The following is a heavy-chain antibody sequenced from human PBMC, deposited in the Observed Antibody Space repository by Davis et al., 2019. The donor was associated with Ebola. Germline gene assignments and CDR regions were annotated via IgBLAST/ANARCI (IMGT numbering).Heavy chain of an antibody. CDR2: IYYGGST. D-gene: IGHD3-22*01. Sequence: PSETLSLTCTVSGDSISSSSYYWAWIRQPPGKGLEWIGSIYYGGSTYYNPSLKSRVTISADTSKNQFSLKLSSVTAADTAVYYCARVTMIGSRIDYWGQGTLVTVSS. J-gene: IGHJ4*02. V-gene: IGHV4-39*01. CDR1: GDSISSSSYY. CDR3: ARVTMIGSRIDY.